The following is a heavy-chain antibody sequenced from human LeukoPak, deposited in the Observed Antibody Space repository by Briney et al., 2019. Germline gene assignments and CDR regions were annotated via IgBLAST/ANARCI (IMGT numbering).Heavy chain of an antibody. J-gene: IGHJ6*02. CDR3: ARAPLYSGGSGWSIYYFYAMDV. Sequence: SETLSLTCTVSGGSISSSYWSWVRQPPGKGLEWIGYIDNSGSTNYHPSLKSRVTISLDTPKSQFSLKLSSVTAADTAVYYCARAPLYSGGSGWSIYYFYAMDVWGQGTTVTVSS. V-gene: IGHV4-59*01. D-gene: IGHD6-19*01. CDR2: IDNSGST. CDR1: GGSISSSY.